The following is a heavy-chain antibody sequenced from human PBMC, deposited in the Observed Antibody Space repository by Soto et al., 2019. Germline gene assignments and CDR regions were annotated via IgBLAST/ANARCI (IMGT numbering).Heavy chain of an antibody. D-gene: IGHD3-9*01. V-gene: IGHV1-69*13. Sequence: RASVKVSCKASGGTFSSYSINWVRQAPGQGLEWMGGIIPIFGTANNAQKFQGRVTITADESATTVYMELSSLRSEDTAVYYCARAPKIVTVKYYFDYWGQGTLVTVSS. CDR2: IIPIFGTA. CDR1: GGTFSSYS. J-gene: IGHJ4*02. CDR3: ARAPKIVTVKYYFDY.